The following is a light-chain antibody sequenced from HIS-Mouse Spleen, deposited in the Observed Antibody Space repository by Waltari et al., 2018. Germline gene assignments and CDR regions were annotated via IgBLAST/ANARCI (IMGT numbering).Light chain of an antibody. J-gene: IGLJ2*01. CDR3: SSYAGSNNLV. CDR2: EVS. Sequence: QSALTQPPSASGSPGQSVTIPCTGTSSYVGGSHYVAWYQQHPGKAPKLMIYEVSKRPSGVPDRFSGSKSGNTASLTVSGLQAEDEADYYCSSYAGSNNLVFGGGTKLTVL. CDR1: SSYVGGSHY. V-gene: IGLV2-8*01.